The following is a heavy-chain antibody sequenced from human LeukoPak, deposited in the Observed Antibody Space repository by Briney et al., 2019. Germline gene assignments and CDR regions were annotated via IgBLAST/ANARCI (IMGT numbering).Heavy chain of an antibody. J-gene: IGHJ6*03. D-gene: IGHD3-22*01. CDR1: GYTFTSYD. V-gene: IGHV1-8*01. CDR2: MNPNRGNT. CDR3: ARSLYYYDSSGFSYYYYYYMDV. Sequence: ASVKVSCKASGYTFTSYDINWVRQATGQGLEWMGWMNPNRGNTGYAQKFQGRVTMTRNTSISTAYMELSSLRSEDTAVYYCARSLYYYDSSGFSYYYYYYMDVWGKGTTVTVSS.